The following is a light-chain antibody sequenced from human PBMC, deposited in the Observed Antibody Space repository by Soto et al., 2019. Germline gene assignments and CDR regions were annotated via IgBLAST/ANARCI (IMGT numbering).Light chain of an antibody. J-gene: IGKJ5*01. Sequence: DVQMTQSPATPSASVGARVTITCRASQNINSWLAWYQQKPGKAPKXLIYDASSLESGVPSRFRGSGSGTDLTITISNLQPEDCETYYCQQLKAYPLTFGQGTRLEIK. CDR3: QQLKAYPLT. CDR1: QNINSW. CDR2: DAS. V-gene: IGKV1-5*01.